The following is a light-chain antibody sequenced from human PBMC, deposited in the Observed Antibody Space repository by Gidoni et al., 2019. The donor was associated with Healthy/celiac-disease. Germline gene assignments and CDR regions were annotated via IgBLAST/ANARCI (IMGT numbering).Light chain of an antibody. J-gene: IGKJ4*01. V-gene: IGKV1-39*01. CDR3: QQSYSTPLT. CDR2: AAS. CDR1: QSLSSY. Sequence: DIQMTQSPSSLSASVADRVTITCRASQSLSSYLNWYQQKPGKAPKLLIYAASSLQSGVPSRVSGSGSGTDVTLTISSLQPEDFATYYCQQSYSTPLTFXGXTKVEIK.